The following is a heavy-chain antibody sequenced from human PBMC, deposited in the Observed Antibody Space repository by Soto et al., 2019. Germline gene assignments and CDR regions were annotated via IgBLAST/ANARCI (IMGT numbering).Heavy chain of an antibody. D-gene: IGHD2-2*01. Sequence: QVQLVQSGAEVKKPGASVKVSCKASGYTFTSYGISWVRQAPGQGLEWMGWISAYNGNTNYAQKLQGRVTMTTDKSTRRAHMELRSLRSDDTAVYYCARAHLRDIVVVPDARDAAFDIWGQGTMVTVSS. V-gene: IGHV1-18*01. CDR2: ISAYNGNT. J-gene: IGHJ3*02. CDR3: ARAHLRDIVVVPDARDAAFDI. CDR1: GYTFTSYG.